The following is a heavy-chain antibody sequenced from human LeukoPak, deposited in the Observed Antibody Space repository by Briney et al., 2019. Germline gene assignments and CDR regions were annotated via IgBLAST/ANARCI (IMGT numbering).Heavy chain of an antibody. Sequence: PSQTLSLTCTVSGGSISSGSYYWSWIRQPAGKGLEWIGRIYTSGSTNYNPSLKSRVTMSVDTSKNQFSLKLSSVTAADTAVYYCARDLGSYYGSGSYYNYFDYWGQGTLVTVSS. CDR2: IYTSGST. CDR3: ARDLGSYYGSGSYYNYFDY. V-gene: IGHV4-61*02. J-gene: IGHJ4*02. D-gene: IGHD3-10*01. CDR1: GGSISSGSYY.